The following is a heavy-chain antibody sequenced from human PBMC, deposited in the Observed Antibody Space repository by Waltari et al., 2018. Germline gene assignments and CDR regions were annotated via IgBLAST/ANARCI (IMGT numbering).Heavy chain of an antibody. CDR1: GFSLSTNEVG. CDR2: VSWNDDK. V-gene: IGHV2-5*01. J-gene: IGHJ5*02. CDR3: VHSASSRDCTSTSCYNWFDP. D-gene: IGHD2-2*01. Sequence: QITLKESGPTLVKPTQTLTLTCTFSGFSLSTNEVGVGWIRQPPGKALEWLSLVSWNDDKRYSPTLRSRLSITKDTSKNQVVLTMTNMDPVDTCTYYGVHSASSRDCTSTSCYNWFDPWGQGTLVTVSS.